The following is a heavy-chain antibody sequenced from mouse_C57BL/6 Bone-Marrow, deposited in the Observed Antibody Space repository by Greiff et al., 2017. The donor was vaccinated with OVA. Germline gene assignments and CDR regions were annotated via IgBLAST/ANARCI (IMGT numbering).Heavy chain of an antibody. CDR3: AREDYSNRFAD. CDR1: GYTFTSYW. J-gene: IGHJ3*01. V-gene: IGHV1-52*01. CDR2: IDPSDSET. Sequence: VQLQQPGAELVRPGSSVKLSCKASGYTFTSYWMHWVKQRPIQGLEWIGNIDPSDSETHYNQKFKDKATLTVDKSSSTAYMQLSSLTSAASSVFYCAREDYSNRFADWGQGTLVTVSA. D-gene: IGHD2-5*01.